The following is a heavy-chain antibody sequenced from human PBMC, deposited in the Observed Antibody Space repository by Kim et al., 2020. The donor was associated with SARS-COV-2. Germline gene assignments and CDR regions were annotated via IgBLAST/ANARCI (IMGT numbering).Heavy chain of an antibody. CDR2: ISGSGGSP. D-gene: IGHD3-16*01. V-gene: IGHV3-23*01. CDR3: ARVHAEYGYYYWYGMDV. Sequence: GGSLRLSCSASGFVFEDYAMTWVRQAPGKGLEWVSGISGSGGSPWYGDSVQGRFTISRDNSKNTIYLRMNGLRVDDTAVYYCARVHAEYGYYYWYGMDVWGRGTTVTVFS. J-gene: IGHJ6*02. CDR1: GFVFEDYA.